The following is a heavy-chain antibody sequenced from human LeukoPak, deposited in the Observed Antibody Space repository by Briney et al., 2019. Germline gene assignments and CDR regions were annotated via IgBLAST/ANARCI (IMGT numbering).Heavy chain of an antibody. CDR2: IYNSGST. CDR3: ARDRWELLTFDAFDI. CDR1: GGSISSSSDY. J-gene: IGHJ3*02. Sequence: SETLSLTCTVSGGSISSSSDYWGWIRQPPGKGLEWIGSIYNSGSTHYNPSLKSRVTISVDTSKNQFSLKLSSVTAADTAVYYCARDRWELLTFDAFDIWGQGTMVTVSS. D-gene: IGHD1-26*01. V-gene: IGHV4-39*07.